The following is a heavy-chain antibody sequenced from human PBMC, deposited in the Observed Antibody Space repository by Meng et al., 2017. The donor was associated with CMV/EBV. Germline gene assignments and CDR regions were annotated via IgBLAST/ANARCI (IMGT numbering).Heavy chain of an antibody. J-gene: IGHJ4*02. D-gene: IGHD6-13*01. CDR1: GGSISSYY. CDR3: AREMPIAAAGCFDY. CDR2: IYTSGST. Sequence: HGPLKDSGPGLVKPSETLSLTCTVSGGSISSYYWSWIRQPAGKGLEWIGRIYTSGSTNYNPSLKSRVTMSVDTSKNQFSLKLSSVTAADTAVYYCAREMPIAAAGCFDYWGQGTLVTVSS. V-gene: IGHV4-4*07.